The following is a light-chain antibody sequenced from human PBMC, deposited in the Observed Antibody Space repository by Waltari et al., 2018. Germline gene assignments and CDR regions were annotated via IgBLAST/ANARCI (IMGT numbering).Light chain of an antibody. CDR2: GAS. CDR1: QNIRTY. Sequence: DIEMTQSPSSLSASVGDRVTMTCRASQNIRTYLNWYQQKPGKAPKVLIYGASNLQSGVPSRFSGSGSGTDFGLTISSLQPEGFATYYCQQSLKTPITFGQGTRLQIK. V-gene: IGKV1-39*01. CDR3: QQSLKTPIT. J-gene: IGKJ5*01.